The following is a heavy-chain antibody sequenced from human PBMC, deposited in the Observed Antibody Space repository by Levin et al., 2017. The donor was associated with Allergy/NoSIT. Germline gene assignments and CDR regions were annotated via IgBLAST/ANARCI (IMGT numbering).Heavy chain of an antibody. V-gene: IGHV2-70*04. D-gene: IGHD6-19*01. CDR3: ARIRPYSSGWYGYYFDY. J-gene: IGHJ4*02. CDR2: IDWDDDK. CDR1: GFSLSTSGMR. Sequence: SGPTLVKPTQTLTLTCTFSGFSLSTSGMRVSWIRQPPGKALEWLARIDWDDDKFYSTSLKTRLTISKDTSKNQVVLTMTNMDPVDTATYYCARIRPYSSGWYGYYFDYWGQGTLVTVSS.